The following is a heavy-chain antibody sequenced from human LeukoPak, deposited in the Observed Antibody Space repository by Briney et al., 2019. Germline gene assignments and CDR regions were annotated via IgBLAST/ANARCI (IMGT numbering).Heavy chain of an antibody. CDR2: IYYSGST. J-gene: IGHJ3*02. CDR1: GGSISSYY. V-gene: IGHV4-59*08. Sequence: PSETLSLTCTVSGGSISSYYWSWIQQPPGKGLEWIGYIYYSGSTNYNPSLKSRVTISVDTSKNQFSLKLSSVTAADTAVYYCARQIEGFHSLDIWGQGTMVTVSS. CDR3: ARQIEGFHSLDI. D-gene: IGHD2-21*01.